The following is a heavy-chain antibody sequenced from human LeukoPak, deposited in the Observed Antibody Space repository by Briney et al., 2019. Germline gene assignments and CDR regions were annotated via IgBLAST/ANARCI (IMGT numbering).Heavy chain of an antibody. CDR1: GFTFSSYW. D-gene: IGHD6-6*01. CDR3: AREAPAARAFDI. CDR2: INSDGSST. J-gene: IGHJ3*02. Sequence: LRLSCAASGFTFSSYWMHWVRQAPGKGLVWVSRINSDGSSTSYADSVKGRFTISRDNAKNTLYLQMNSLRAEDTAVYYCAREAPAARAFDIWGQGTMVTVSS. V-gene: IGHV3-74*01.